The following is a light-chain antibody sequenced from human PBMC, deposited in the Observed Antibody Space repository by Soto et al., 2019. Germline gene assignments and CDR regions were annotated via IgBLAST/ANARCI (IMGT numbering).Light chain of an antibody. CDR2: EVS. CDR1: SGDVGGFNY. V-gene: IGLV2-14*01. CDR3: NSYTMSILLV. J-gene: IGLJ2*01. Sequence: QSALTQPATVSGSPGQSITISCTGTSGDVGGFNYVSWYQQYPGKAPQLLIYEVSHRPSGVSDRFSGSKSGNTASLTISGLQAEDEADYSCNSYTMSILLVFGGGTKLAVL.